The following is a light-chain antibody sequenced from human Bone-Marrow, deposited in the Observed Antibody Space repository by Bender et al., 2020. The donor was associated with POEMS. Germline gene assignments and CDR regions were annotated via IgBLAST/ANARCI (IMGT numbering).Light chain of an antibody. CDR2: EGI. CDR3: CSYAGSRTYV. Sequence: QSALTQPASVSGSPGQSISISCTGTSSDVGNYDFVSWYQQHPGKVPKLMIYEGIKRPSGVSDRFSGSKSGNTASLTISGLQAEDEADYFCCSYAGSRTYVFGSGTKVTVL. J-gene: IGLJ1*01. V-gene: IGLV2-23*01. CDR1: SSDVGNYDF.